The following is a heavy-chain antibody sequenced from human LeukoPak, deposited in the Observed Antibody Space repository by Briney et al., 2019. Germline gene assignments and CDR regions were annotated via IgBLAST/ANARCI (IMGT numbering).Heavy chain of an antibody. CDR1: GFTFSSYG. Sequence: GGSLRLSCAASGFTFSSYGMHWVRQAPGKGLEWVAVIWYDGSNKYYADSVKGRFTISRDNSKNTLYLQMNSLRAEDTAVYYCAKDLSYDSSGYYYRGFDYWGQGTLVTVSS. V-gene: IGHV3-30*02. CDR3: AKDLSYDSSGYYYRGFDY. CDR2: IWYDGSNK. D-gene: IGHD3-22*01. J-gene: IGHJ4*02.